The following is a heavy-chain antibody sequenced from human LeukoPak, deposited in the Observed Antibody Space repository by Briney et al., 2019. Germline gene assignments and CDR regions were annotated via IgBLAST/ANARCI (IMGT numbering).Heavy chain of an antibody. V-gene: IGHV1-69*05. D-gene: IGHD6-13*01. CDR2: IIPIFGTA. CDR1: GGTFSSYA. J-gene: IGHJ6*03. CDR3: ARSSRNSCLYTYFMDG. Sequence: GASVKVSCKASGGTFSSYAISGVRQAPGQGLEWMGGIIPIFGTANYAQKFQGRVTMTTDESTSTAYMELSSMRSDDTSVEYRARSSRNSCLYTYFMDGWGKGATVTVSS.